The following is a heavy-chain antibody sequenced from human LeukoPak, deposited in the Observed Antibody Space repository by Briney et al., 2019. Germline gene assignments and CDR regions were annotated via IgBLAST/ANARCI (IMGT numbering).Heavy chain of an antibody. CDR2: ISGGGGST. D-gene: IGHD3-22*01. CDR1: GFTFSSYW. Sequence: GGSLRLSCAASGFTFSSYWMSWVRQAPGKGLQWVSFISGGGGSTYYADSVKGRFTISRDNSKNTLYLEMKYLRADDTAIFYCAKDLRNHNYYYDRSSCYDYWGQGTLVTVSS. CDR3: AKDLRNHNYYYDRSSCYDY. V-gene: IGHV3-23*01. J-gene: IGHJ4*02.